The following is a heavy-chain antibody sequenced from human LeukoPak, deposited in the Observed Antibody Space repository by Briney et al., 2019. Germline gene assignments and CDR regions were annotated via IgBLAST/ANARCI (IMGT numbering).Heavy chain of an antibody. CDR3: ARDYGGNNWFDP. D-gene: IGHD4-23*01. V-gene: IGHV4-31*03. CDR1: GGSISSGGYY. Sequence: PSETLSLTCTVSGGSISSGGYYWSWLRQHPGKGLEWIGYIYYSGSTYYNPSLKSRVTISVDTSKNQFSLKLSSVTAADTAVYYCARDYGGNNWFDPWGQGTLVTVSS. J-gene: IGHJ5*02. CDR2: IYYSGST.